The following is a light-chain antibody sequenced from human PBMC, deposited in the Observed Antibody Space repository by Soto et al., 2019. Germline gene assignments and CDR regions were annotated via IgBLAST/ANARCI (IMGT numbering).Light chain of an antibody. CDR1: QDLDRW. CDR3: KQSRSFPLT. J-gene: IGKJ4*01. V-gene: IGKV1-12*01. CDR2: AAS. Sequence: DIQTTQSPSSLSASVGDRVTITCRASQDLDRWLAWYQQKPGEAPKVLIYAASNLRSGVPSRFSGSGSGADFSLTISSLQPEDVATYYCKQSRSFPLTFGGGTKVEIK.